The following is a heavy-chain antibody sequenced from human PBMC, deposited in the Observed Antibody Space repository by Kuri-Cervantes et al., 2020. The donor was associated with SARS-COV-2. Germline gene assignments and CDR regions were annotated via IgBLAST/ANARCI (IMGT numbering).Heavy chain of an antibody. CDR2: IWYDGSNK. CDR3: ARAGYYDFWSGYYPVDY. D-gene: IGHD3-3*01. Sequence: GESLKISCAASGFTFSSYSMNWVRQAPGKGLEWVAVIWYDGSNKYYADSVKGRFTISRDNSKNTLYLQMNSLRAEDTAVYYCARAGYYDFWSGYYPVDYWGQGTLVTVSS. CDR1: GFTFSSYS. V-gene: IGHV3-33*08. J-gene: IGHJ4*02.